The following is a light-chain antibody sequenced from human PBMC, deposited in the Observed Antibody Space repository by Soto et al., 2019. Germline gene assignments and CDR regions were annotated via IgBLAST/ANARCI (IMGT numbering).Light chain of an antibody. J-gene: IGKJ2*01. V-gene: IGKV1-39*01. Sequence: DIQMTQSPSSLSASVGDRVTITCRASQSISSYLNWYQQKPGKAPKLLIYAASSLQSGVPSRFSGSGSGTDFNITISCMRPAYITTNSCQQSYSTPYTFGQGTKLEIK. CDR2: AAS. CDR3: QQSYSTPYT. CDR1: QSISSY.